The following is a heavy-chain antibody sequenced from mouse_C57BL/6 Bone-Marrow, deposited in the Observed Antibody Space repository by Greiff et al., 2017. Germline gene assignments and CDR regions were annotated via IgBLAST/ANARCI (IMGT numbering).Heavy chain of an antibody. Sequence: VQLQQPGAELVMPGASVKLSCKASGYTFTSYWMHWVKQRPGQGLEWIGEIDPSDSYTNYNQKFKGKSTLTVYKSSSTAYMQLSSLTSEDSAVYYCARDYPYAMDYWGQGTSVTVSS. CDR2: IDPSDSYT. CDR3: ARDYPYAMDY. CDR1: GYTFTSYW. V-gene: IGHV1-69*01. J-gene: IGHJ4*01. D-gene: IGHD2-4*01.